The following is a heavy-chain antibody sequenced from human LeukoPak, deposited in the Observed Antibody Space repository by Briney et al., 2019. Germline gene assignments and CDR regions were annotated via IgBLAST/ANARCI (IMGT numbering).Heavy chain of an antibody. CDR3: ARAQGNGLIDF. Sequence: PSETLSLTCTVSGYSISSGYYWGWIRQPPGKGLVWIGSIYHSGSTYYNPSLKSRVTISVDTSKNQFSLKLSSVTAADTADYYCARAQGNGLIDFWGQGTLVTVSS. CDR2: IYHSGST. CDR1: GYSISSGYY. V-gene: IGHV4-38-2*02. D-gene: IGHD3/OR15-3a*01. J-gene: IGHJ4*02.